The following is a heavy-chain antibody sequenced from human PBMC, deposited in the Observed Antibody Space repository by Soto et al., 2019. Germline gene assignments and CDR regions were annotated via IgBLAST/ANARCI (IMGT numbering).Heavy chain of an antibody. CDR2: VYYTGST. CDR3: ASAWEHLYFDY. V-gene: IGHV4-61*01. D-gene: IGHD1-26*01. J-gene: IGHJ4*02. CDR1: GGSVSSASYY. Sequence: PSETLSLTCTVSGGSVSSASYYWSWIRQPPGKGLEWIGYVYYTGSTNYNPSLKSRVTISVDTSKNQFSLKLTSVTAADTAMYYSASAWEHLYFDYWGQGTLITVSS.